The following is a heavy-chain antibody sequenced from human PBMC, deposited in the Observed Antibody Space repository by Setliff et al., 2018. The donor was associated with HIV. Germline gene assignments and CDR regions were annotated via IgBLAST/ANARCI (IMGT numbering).Heavy chain of an antibody. CDR1: GGSISSYY. J-gene: IGHJ4*02. V-gene: IGHV4-59*08. Sequence: SETLSLTCTVSGGSISSYYWSWIRQPPGKGLEWIGDIYYSGNTNYNPSLKSRVSISVDTSKNRFSLRLTSVTAADTAVYYSARTKADGYNGVFDSWGQGTLVTVSS. CDR3: ARTKADGYNGVFDS. CDR2: IYYSGNT. D-gene: IGHD5-12*01.